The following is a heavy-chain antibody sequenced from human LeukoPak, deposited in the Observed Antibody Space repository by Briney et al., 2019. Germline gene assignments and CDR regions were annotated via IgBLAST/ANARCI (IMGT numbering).Heavy chain of an antibody. J-gene: IGHJ5*02. CDR3: ARGAPAAGTRIWFDP. CDR1: GGTFISYA. Sequence: GASVKVSCKASGGTFISYAISWVRQAPGQGLEWMGGIIPIFGTANYAQKFQGRVTITTDESTSTAYMELSSLRSEDAAVYYCARGAPAAGTRIWFDPWGQGTLVTVSS. V-gene: IGHV1-69*05. D-gene: IGHD6-13*01. CDR2: IIPIFGTA.